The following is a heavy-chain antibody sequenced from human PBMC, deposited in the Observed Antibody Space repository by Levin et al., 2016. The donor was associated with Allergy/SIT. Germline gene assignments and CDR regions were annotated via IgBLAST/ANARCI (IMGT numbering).Heavy chain of an antibody. Sequence: SGPTLVKPTETLTLTCTVSGFSLSNARMGVSWIRQPPGKALEWLAHIFSNDEKSYSTSLKSRLTISKDTSKSQVVLTMTNMDPVDTATYYCARILDLVGATKPGWFDPWGQGTLVTVSS. V-gene: IGHV2-26*01. CDR2: IFSNDEK. D-gene: IGHD1-26*01. CDR1: GFSLSNARMG. CDR3: ARILDLVGATKPGWFDP. J-gene: IGHJ5*02.